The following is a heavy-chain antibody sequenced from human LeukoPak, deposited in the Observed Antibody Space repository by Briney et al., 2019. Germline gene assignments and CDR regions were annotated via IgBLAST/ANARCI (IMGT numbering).Heavy chain of an antibody. CDR1: GGTFSSYA. CDR2: IIPIFGTA. CDR3: ARVYCSSTSCYRVPDNWFDP. V-gene: IGHV1-69*05. J-gene: IGHJ5*02. D-gene: IGHD2-2*01. Sequence: SVKVSCKASGGTFSSYAISWVRQAPGQGLELMGGIIPIFGTANYAQKFKVRVTITTDESTSTAYMELNSLRSEDTAVYYCARVYCSSTSCYRVPDNWFDPWGQGTLVTVSS.